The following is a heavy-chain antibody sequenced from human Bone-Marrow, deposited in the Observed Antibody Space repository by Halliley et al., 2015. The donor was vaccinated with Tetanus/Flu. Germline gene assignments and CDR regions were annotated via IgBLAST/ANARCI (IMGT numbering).Heavy chain of an antibody. CDR3: VTFRYSSPP. D-gene: IGHD2-21*01. V-gene: IGHV3-30*03. J-gene: IGHJ5*02. Sequence: SLRLSCAASGFTFNTYAMHWVRQAPGKGLKWVAVISHEGNDKSYADSVRGRFTISRDNSKNTLYMEMNSLRPEDTAVYYCVTFRYSSPPWGQGTLVSFSS. CDR2: ISHEGNDK. CDR1: GFTFNTYA.